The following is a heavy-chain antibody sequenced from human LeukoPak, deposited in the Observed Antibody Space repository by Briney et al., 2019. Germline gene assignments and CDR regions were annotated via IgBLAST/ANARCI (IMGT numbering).Heavy chain of an antibody. D-gene: IGHD3-9*01. CDR3: AKEARYFDWLLRTYFDY. Sequence: GGSLRLSCAASGFTFSSYAMSWVRQAPGKGLEWVSAISGSGGSTYYADSVKGRFTISRDNSKYTLYLQMNSLRAEDTAVYYCAKEARYFDWLLRTYFDYWGQGTLLTVSS. CDR2: ISGSGGST. CDR1: GFTFSSYA. V-gene: IGHV3-23*01. J-gene: IGHJ4*02.